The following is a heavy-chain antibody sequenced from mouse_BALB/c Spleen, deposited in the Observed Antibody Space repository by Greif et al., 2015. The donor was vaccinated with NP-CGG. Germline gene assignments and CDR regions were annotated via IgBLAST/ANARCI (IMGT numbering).Heavy chain of an antibody. CDR1: GFTFSNYG. D-gene: IGHD2-2*01. V-gene: IGHV5-6*01. CDR2: ISSGGSYT. Sequence: EVQVVESGGDLVKPGGSLKLSCAASGFTFSNYGMSWVRQTPDKRLEWVATISSGGSYTYYPDSVKGRFTISRDNAKNTLYLQMSSLKSEDTAMYYCARHRGHGYDVFDYWGQGTTLTVSS. CDR3: ARHRGHGYDVFDY. J-gene: IGHJ2*01.